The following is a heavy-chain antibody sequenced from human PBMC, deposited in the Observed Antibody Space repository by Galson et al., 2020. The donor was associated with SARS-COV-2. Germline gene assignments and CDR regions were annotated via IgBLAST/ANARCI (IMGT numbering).Heavy chain of an antibody. D-gene: IGHD6-19*01. CDR2: INAGSDNT. Sequence: ASVKVSCKASGYSFTSFAMHWVRQAPGQSLEWVGRINAGSDNTEYSQKFQGRVSITRDTSASTVYMELGSLTSEDTAVYYCARGAVADYRLFGFWGQGTLVTVSS. CDR3: ARGAVADYRLFGF. CDR1: GYSFTSFA. V-gene: IGHV1-3*01. J-gene: IGHJ4*02.